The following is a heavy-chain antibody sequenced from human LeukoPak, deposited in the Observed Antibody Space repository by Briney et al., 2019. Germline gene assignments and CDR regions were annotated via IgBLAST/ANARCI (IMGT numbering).Heavy chain of an antibody. CDR2: ISSTRAST. D-gene: IGHD3-3*01. CDR3: ARVLTIFGNYFDI. J-gene: IGHJ2*01. CDR1: GFNFSPYT. Sequence: GGSQTLSCAASGFNFSPYTLTWARQPPGKWLEWVSSISSTRASTFYADSLKGRLTISRDNSRNSLYLKMNSLKAEDTAVYYCARVLTIFGNYFDIGGRGTLSLSPQ. V-gene: IGHV3-21*06.